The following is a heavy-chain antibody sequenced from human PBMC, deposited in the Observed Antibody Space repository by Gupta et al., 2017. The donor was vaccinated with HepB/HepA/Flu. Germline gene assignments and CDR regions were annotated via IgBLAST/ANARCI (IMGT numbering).Heavy chain of an antibody. CDR3: AKDNHDYGDFYDAFDI. D-gene: IGHD4-17*01. Sequence: QVQLVESGGGVVQPRRPLRLSCAAYGFPSTSYGMPCHCPLPGKGLEWVAVISYDGSNKYYADSVKGRFTISRDNSKNTLYLQMNSLRAEDTAVYYCAKDNHDYGDFYDAFDIWGQGTMVTVSS. CDR1: GFPSTSYG. J-gene: IGHJ3*02. CDR2: ISYDGSNK. V-gene: IGHV3-30*18.